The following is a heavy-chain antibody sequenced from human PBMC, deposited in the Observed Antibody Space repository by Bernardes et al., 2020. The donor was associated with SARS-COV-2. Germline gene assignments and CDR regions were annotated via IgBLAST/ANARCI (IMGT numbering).Heavy chain of an antibody. CDR3: TRHEVDYGDYGNWFDP. Sequence: GGSLRLWCAASGFTFSGSAMHWVRQASGKGLEWVGRIRSKANSYATAYAASVKGRFTISRDDSKNTAYLQMNSLKTEDTAVYYCTRHEVDYGDYGNWFDPWGQGTLVTVSS. CDR1: GFTFSGSA. CDR2: IRSKANSYAT. V-gene: IGHV3-73*01. J-gene: IGHJ5*02. D-gene: IGHD4-17*01.